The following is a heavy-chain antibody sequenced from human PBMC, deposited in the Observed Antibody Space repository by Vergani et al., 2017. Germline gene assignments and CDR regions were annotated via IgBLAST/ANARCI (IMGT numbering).Heavy chain of an antibody. J-gene: IGHJ4*02. V-gene: IGHV1-69*01. CDR3: AIVPWATVTTHFDY. CDR2: IIPIFGTA. Sequence: QVQLVQSGAEVKKPGSSVKVSCKASGGTFSRYAISWVRQAPGQGLEWMGGIIPIFGTANYAQKFQGSGTITAYESTSTAYMELSSLRSEDTAVYYCAIVPWATVTTHFDYWGQGTLVTVSS. CDR1: GGTFSRYA. D-gene: IGHD4-17*01.